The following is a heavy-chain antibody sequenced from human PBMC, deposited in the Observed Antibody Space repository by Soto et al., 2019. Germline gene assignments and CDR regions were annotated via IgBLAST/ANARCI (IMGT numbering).Heavy chain of an antibody. CDR1: GGTFSSYR. Sequence: VQLVQSGAEVKKPGSSVKVSCKASGGTFSSYRISWVRQAPGQGLEWMGGITPMIGTANYAQKFQGRVTSTADESTTTAYMEFSSLRSEDTAVYYCAGDQEAAYNWGMDVWGQGTTVTVSS. CDR3: AGDQEAAYNWGMDV. J-gene: IGHJ6*02. D-gene: IGHD1-1*01. V-gene: IGHV1-69*01. CDR2: ITPMIGTA.